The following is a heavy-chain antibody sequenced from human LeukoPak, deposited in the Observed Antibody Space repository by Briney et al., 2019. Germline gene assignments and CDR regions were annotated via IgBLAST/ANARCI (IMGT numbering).Heavy chain of an antibody. CDR1: GYTRTDLS. Sequence: ASVKVSCKVSGYTRTDLSMHWVRQAPGKGLEWRGGFDLEDGETIYAQKFQARVTMTEDTSTDTAYMKLSSLRSEDTAVYYCATGRPWDLFNYWGQGTLVTVSS. V-gene: IGHV1-24*01. J-gene: IGHJ4*02. CDR3: ATGRPWDLFNY. D-gene: IGHD1-26*01. CDR2: FDLEDGET.